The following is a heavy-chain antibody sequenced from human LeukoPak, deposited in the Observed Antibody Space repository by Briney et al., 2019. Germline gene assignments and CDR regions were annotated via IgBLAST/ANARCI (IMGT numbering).Heavy chain of an antibody. Sequence: QSGGSLRLSCAASRFTFSNYVMNWVRQAPGKGLEWVSSISGSGASIYYADSVKGRFTISRDNSKNTLYLQMDSLRGEDTAIYYCAKGVRTSRTTPLGYWGQGTLVTVSS. J-gene: IGHJ4*02. D-gene: IGHD1-7*01. CDR3: AKGVRTSRTTPLGY. CDR2: ISGSGASI. CDR1: RFTFSNYV. V-gene: IGHV3-23*01.